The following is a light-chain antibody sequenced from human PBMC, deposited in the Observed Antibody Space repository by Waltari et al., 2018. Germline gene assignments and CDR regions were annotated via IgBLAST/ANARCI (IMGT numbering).Light chain of an antibody. CDR1: QSLLNSGGNPF. J-gene: IGKJ1*01. Sequence: VVMTQSPLSLPVTLGQPASISCRSSQSLLNSGGNPFLNWFQQRPGQSPSSRIYQVSNRDIGVLDRFSGRGSGTDFTLRISRVEAEDVGVYYCRQGTHGPRTFGQGTKVEIK. CDR2: QVS. V-gene: IGKV2-30*01. CDR3: RQGTHGPRT.